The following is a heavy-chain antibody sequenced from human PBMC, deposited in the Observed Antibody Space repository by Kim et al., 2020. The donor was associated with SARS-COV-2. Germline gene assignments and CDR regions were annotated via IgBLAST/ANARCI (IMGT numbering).Heavy chain of an antibody. CDR3: AKPDFTYYGSSKAFDI. V-gene: IGHV3-33*06. J-gene: IGHJ3*02. CDR1: GFTFSSYG. D-gene: IGHD3-3*01. Sequence: GGSLRLSCAASGFTFSSYGMHWVRQAPGKGLEWVAVIWYDGSNKYYADSVKGRFTISRDNSKNTLYLQMNSLRAEDTAVYYCAKPDFTYYGSSKAFDIWGQGTMVTVSS. CDR2: IWYDGSNK.